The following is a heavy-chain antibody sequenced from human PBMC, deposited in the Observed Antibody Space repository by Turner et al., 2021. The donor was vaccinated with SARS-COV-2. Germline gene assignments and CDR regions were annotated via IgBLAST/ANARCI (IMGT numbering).Heavy chain of an antibody. CDR3: ARGPHPRGFDY. Sequence: EVQPVETGGGLIQPGGSLILSCAACGFTVSSNYMSWVRQAPGKGLEWVSVIYSGGSTYYADSVKGRFTISRDNSKNTLYLQMNSLRAEDTAVYYCARGPHPRGFDYWGQGTLVTVSS. V-gene: IGHV3-53*02. J-gene: IGHJ4*02. CDR1: GFTVSSNY. D-gene: IGHD3-10*01. CDR2: IYSGGST.